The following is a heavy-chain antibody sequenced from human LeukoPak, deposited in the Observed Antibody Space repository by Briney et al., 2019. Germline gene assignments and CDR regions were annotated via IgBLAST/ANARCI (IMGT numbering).Heavy chain of an antibody. CDR3: ARGNSGSYSQDWFDP. J-gene: IGHJ5*02. CDR1: GFTFDDYA. Sequence: SLRLSCAASGFTFDDYAMHWVRQAPGKGLEWVSGISWNSGTIGNADSVKGRFTISRDNAKNSLYLQMNSLRDDDMALYYCARGNSGSYSQDWFDPWGQGTLVTVSS. D-gene: IGHD1-26*01. V-gene: IGHV3-9*03. CDR2: ISWNSGTI.